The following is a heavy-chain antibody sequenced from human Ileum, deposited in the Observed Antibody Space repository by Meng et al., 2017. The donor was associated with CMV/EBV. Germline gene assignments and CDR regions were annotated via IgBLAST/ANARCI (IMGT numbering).Heavy chain of an antibody. D-gene: IGHD3-10*01. CDR1: SPSISPYY. CDR3: ARGQTVRGFEY. Sequence: HADLRESRPAPVNPSETLSLTFTVSSPSISPYYWTWIRQPAGKGLEWIGRIYTGGPIDSNPSLKSRVTMSVDTSKNQFFLNLSSVTAADTAVYYCARGQTVRGFEYWGLGILVTVSS. CDR2: IYTGGPI. V-gene: IGHV4-4*07. J-gene: IGHJ4*02.